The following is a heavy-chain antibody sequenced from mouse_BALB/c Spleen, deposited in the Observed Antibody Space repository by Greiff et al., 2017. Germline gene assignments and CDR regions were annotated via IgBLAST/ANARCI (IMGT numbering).Heavy chain of an antibody. J-gene: IGHJ3*01. D-gene: IGHD1-1*01. CDR3: ARDGSSPFAY. V-gene: IGHV1-4*01. Sequence: LVESGAELARPGASVKMSCKASGYTFTSYTMHWVKQRPGQGLEWIGYINPSSGYTNYNQKFKDKATLTADKSSSTAYMQLSSLTSEDSAVYYCARDGSSPFAYWGQGTLVTVSA. CDR2: INPSSGYT. CDR1: GYTFTSYT.